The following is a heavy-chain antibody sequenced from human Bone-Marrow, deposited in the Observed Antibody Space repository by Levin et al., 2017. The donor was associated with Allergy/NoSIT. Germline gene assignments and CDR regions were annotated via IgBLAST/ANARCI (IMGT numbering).Heavy chain of an antibody. J-gene: IGHJ4*02. V-gene: IGHV3-23*01. CDR1: GFTFSDYV. CDR2: IGGSDGTT. D-gene: IGHD2-15*01. Sequence: GGSLRLSCAASGFTFSDYVMNWVRQAPGKGLEWVSVIGGSDGTTYYADSVKGRFTISRDNSKNTLYLQMNSLSADDTAVYFCARTPRALVVTAYFDSWGQGTLVSVSS. CDR3: ARTPRALVVTAYFDS.